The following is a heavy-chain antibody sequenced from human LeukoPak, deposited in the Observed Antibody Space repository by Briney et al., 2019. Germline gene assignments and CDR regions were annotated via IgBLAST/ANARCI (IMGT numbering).Heavy chain of an antibody. CDR1: GASLRSGSYY. CDR3: ARKEYTSSPAYDY. Sequence: SETLSLTCSVSGASLRSGSYYWGWIRQSPGKGLEWIGPLFHNGATYYNPSLKNRFTISLDTSRNQFILKLNSVTATDTAVYFCARKEYTSSPAYDYWGQGLLVIVSS. CDR2: LFHNGAT. D-gene: IGHD6-6*01. V-gene: IGHV4-39*01. J-gene: IGHJ4*02.